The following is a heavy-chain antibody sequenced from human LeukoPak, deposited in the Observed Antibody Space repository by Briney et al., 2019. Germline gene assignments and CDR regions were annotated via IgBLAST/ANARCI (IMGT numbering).Heavy chain of an antibody. D-gene: IGHD6-6*01. CDR3: AKDLLAARPRQY. CDR2: IKSKTDGGTT. V-gene: IGHV3-15*01. J-gene: IGHJ4*02. Sequence: GGSLRLSCAASGFTFSNAWMSWVRQAPGKGLEWVGRIKSKTDGGTTDYAAPVKGRFTISRDDSKNTLYLQMNSLRAEDTAVYYCAKDLLAARPRQYWGQGTLVTVSS. CDR1: GFTFSNAW.